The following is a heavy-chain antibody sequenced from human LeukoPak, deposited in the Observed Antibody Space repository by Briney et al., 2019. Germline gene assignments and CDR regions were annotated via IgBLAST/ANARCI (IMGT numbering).Heavy chain of an antibody. Sequence: GGCLRLSRAASGFTFHSYWKSWVRQAPARGLEGVANIKQDGSEKYYVDSVKGRYTISRDNAKNSLYLQMNSLRAEDTAGDYCARDRRYYGSGRPAYYYYYMDVWGKGTTVTVSS. CDR1: GFTFHSYW. CDR3: ARDRRYYGSGRPAYYYYYMDV. CDR2: IKQDGSEK. J-gene: IGHJ6*03. D-gene: IGHD3-10*01. V-gene: IGHV3-7*01.